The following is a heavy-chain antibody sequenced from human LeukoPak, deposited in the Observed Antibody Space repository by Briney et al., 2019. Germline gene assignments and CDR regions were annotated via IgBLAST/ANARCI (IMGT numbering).Heavy chain of an antibody. CDR3: ARTGDLWNPPDY. Sequence: GGSLRLSCAASGFTFSSYAMHWVRQAPGKGLEWVAVISYDGSNKYYADSVKGRFTISRDNSKNTLYLQMNSLRAEDTAVYYCARTGDLWNPPDYWGQGTLVTVSS. V-gene: IGHV3-30-3*01. CDR2: ISYDGSNK. J-gene: IGHJ4*02. D-gene: IGHD3-3*01. CDR1: GFTFSSYA.